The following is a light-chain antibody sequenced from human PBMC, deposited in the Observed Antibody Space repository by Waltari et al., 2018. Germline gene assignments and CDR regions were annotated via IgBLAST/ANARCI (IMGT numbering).Light chain of an antibody. CDR2: DVS. CDR3: QHRSSWPLA. V-gene: IGKV3-11*01. CDR1: QRVSNY. J-gene: IGKJ4*01. Sequence: IVLTQSPVTLSLSPGERATLSCRASQRVSNYLGWYQQKPGQAPRLLIYDVSNRATGIPARFSGSGSGTDFTLTISSLEPEDFAVYYCQHRSSWPLAFGGGTKVEIK.